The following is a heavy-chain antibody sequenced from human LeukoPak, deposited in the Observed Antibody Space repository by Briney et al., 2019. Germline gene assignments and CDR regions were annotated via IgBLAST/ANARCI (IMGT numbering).Heavy chain of an antibody. V-gene: IGHV5-51*01. CDR3: ARPGYYDSSGYYAGDY. CDR2: IYPGDSDT. CDR1: GYSFTSYW. D-gene: IGHD3-22*01. Sequence: GESLKISCKGSGYSFTSYWIGWVRQMPGKGLEWMGIIYPGDSDTRYSPSFQGQVTISADKSISTAYLQWSSLKASDTAMYYCARPGYYDSSGYYAGDYWGQGTLVTVSS. J-gene: IGHJ4*02.